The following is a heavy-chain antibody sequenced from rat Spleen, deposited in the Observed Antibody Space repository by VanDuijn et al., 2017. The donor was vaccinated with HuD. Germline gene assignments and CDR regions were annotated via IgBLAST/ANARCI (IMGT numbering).Heavy chain of an antibody. CDR1: GFPLSNYD. J-gene: IGHJ2*01. Sequence: QVQLKESGPGLVQPSQTLSLTCTVSGFPLSNYDVMWVRQPPGKGLEWMGVIKGDGNTDYISALKSRLSISRDTSKSQVYLKLSRLQTEDTATYYCASRIYYYSGVDYWGHGVIVTVSS. CDR3: ASRIYYYSGVDY. D-gene: IGHD1-1*01. CDR2: IKGDGNT. V-gene: IGHV2-13*01.